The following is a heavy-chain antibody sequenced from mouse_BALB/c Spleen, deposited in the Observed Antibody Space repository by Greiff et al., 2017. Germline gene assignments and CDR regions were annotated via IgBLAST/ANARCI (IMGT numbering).Heavy chain of an antibody. CDR1: GYTFTNYW. Sequence: VQLQQSGAELVRPGTSVKISCKASGYTFTNYWLGWVKQRPGHGLEWIGDIYPGGGYTNYTEKFKGKATLTADTSSSTTYMQLSSLTSEDSAVYFCASEGWFPYYAMDYWGQGTSVTVSS. J-gene: IGHJ4*01. CDR3: ASEGWFPYYAMDY. D-gene: IGHD2-3*01. CDR2: IYPGGGYT. V-gene: IGHV1-63*02.